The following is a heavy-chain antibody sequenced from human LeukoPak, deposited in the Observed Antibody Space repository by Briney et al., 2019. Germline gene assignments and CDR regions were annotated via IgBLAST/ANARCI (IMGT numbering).Heavy chain of an antibody. Sequence: SETLSLTCTVSGGSISSHYWSWIRQPPGKGLEWIGYIYYSGSTSYNPSLKSRVTISVDTSKNQFSLKLSSVTAADTAVYYCARVVLGLYDFWSGYEYRYYMDVWGKGTTVTVSS. CDR1: GGSISSHY. CDR3: ARVVLGLYDFWSGYEYRYYMDV. J-gene: IGHJ6*03. V-gene: IGHV4-59*11. D-gene: IGHD3-3*01. CDR2: IYYSGST.